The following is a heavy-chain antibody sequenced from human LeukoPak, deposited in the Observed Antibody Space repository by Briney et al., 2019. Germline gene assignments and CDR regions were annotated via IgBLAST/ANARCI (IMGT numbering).Heavy chain of an antibody. CDR1: GGSFSGYY. D-gene: IGHD3-16*02. CDR2: INHSGST. CDR3: ARHNGLSYYFDY. J-gene: IGHJ4*02. Sequence: SETLSLTCAVYGGSFSGYYWSWIRQPPGKGLEWIGEINHSGSTNYNPSLKSRVTISVDTSKNQFSLKLSSVTAADTAVYYCARHNGLSYYFDYWGQGTLVTVSS. V-gene: IGHV4-34*01.